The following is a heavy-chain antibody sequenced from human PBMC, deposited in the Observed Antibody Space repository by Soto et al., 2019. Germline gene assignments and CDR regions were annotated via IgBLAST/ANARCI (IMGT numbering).Heavy chain of an antibody. D-gene: IGHD7-27*01. Sequence: SETLSLTCSVSGDSISNLDYFWAWIRQPPGQALEYIGYIYKSATTYYNPSFESRVALSVDTSKSQFSLNVTSVTAAESAVYFCARGRYCLTGRCFPNCFDYWGQGALATVSS. V-gene: IGHV4-30-4*01. CDR3: ARGRYCLTGRCFPNCFDY. CDR1: GDSISNLDYF. CDR2: IYKSATT. J-gene: IGHJ4*02.